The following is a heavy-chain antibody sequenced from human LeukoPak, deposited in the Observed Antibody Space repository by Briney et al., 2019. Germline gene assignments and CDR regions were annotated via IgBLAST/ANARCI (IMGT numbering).Heavy chain of an antibody. J-gene: IGHJ4*02. CDR2: IGGSGSVT. Sequence: GGSLRLSCAASGFTFTSYAMSWVRQAPGKGLEWVSTIGGSGSVTFYADSVKGRCTISRDKSKNTLYLQMNSLRAEDTAVYFCAREGDYDYWGQGTLVTVSS. V-gene: IGHV3-23*01. CDR3: AREGDYDY. CDR1: GFTFTSYA. D-gene: IGHD4-17*01.